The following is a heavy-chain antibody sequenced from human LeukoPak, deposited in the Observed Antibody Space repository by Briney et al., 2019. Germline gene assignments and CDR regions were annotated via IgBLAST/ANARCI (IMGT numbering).Heavy chain of an antibody. CDR2: INPNSGGT. J-gene: IGHJ4*02. D-gene: IGHD5-24*01. Sequence: ASVKVSCKASGGTFSSYAISWVRQAPGQGLEWMGWINPNSGGTNYAQKFQGRVTMTRDTSISTAYMELSRLRSDDTAVYYCARARMAFDYWGQGTLVTVSS. CDR1: GGTFSSYA. V-gene: IGHV1-2*02. CDR3: ARARMAFDY.